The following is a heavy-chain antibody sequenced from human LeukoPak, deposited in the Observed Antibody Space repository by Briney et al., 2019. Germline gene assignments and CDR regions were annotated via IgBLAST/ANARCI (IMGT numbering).Heavy chain of an antibody. CDR1: GFTFSSYG. CDR2: ISHDGSNE. V-gene: IGHV3-30*18. Sequence: GRSLRLSCAASGFTFSSYGMHWVRQAPGKGLEWAAVISHDGSNEYYADSVKGRFTVSRDNSKNTVYLQMNSLRPEDTAVYYCTKEGYYGSGSFPDYWGQGTLVTVSS. J-gene: IGHJ4*02. CDR3: TKEGYYGSGSFPDY. D-gene: IGHD3-10*01.